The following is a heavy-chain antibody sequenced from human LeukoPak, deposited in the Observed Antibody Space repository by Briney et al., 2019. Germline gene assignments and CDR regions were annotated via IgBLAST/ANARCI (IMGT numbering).Heavy chain of an antibody. CDR3: ARGGYYDSSGRSFDY. CDR2: IYYSGST. Sequence: PSETLSLTCTVSGGSFSSGDYYWGWIRQPPGKGLEWIGYIYYSGSTYYNPSLESRVTISVDTSKNQFSLMLSSVTAADTAVYYCARGGYYDSSGRSFDYWGQGTLVTVSS. J-gene: IGHJ4*02. D-gene: IGHD3-22*01. V-gene: IGHV4-30-4*01. CDR1: GGSFSSGDYY.